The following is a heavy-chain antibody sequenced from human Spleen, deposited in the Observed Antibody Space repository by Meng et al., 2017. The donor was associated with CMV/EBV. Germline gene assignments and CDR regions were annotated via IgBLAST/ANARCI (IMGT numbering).Heavy chain of an antibody. Sequence: QVQLQQSGPGLVKPSQTLSLTCAISGDSVSSNSASWNWIRQSPSRGLEWLGMTYYKSKWYNDYAESVKSRITINADTSKNQFSLQLSSVTPEDTAVYFCARTLTFGGFPVDNDYWGQGTLVTVSS. CDR3: ARTLTFGGFPVDNDY. CDR2: TYYKSKWYN. CDR1: GDSVSSNSAS. V-gene: IGHV6-1*01. J-gene: IGHJ4*02. D-gene: IGHD3-16*01.